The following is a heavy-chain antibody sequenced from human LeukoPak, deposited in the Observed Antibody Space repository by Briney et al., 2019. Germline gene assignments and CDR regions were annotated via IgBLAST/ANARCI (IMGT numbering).Heavy chain of an antibody. CDR2: INWNGGST. V-gene: IGHV3-20*04. CDR3: AGSYYYSYYYYMDV. CDR1: GFSLSSYA. D-gene: IGHD3-10*01. Sequence: GGSLRLSCTVSGFSLSSYALSWVRQAPGKGLEWVSGINWNGGSTGYADSVKGRFTISRDNAKNSLYLQMNSLRAEDTAVYYCAGSYYYSYYYYMDVWGKGTTVTISS. J-gene: IGHJ6*03.